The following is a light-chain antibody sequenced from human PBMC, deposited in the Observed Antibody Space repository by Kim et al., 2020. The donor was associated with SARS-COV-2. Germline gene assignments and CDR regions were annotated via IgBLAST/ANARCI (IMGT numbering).Light chain of an antibody. CDR3: KAWDSRTVI. J-gene: IGLJ2*01. CDR2: EGT. V-gene: IGLV3-1*01. Sequence: SYELTQPPSVSVSPGQTASIACSGDKLGDKYACWYQQKPGQSPVLVIYEGTERPSGIPERFSGSKSGTTATLTISGTQTMDEADYYCKAWDSRTVIFGGGTKLTVL. CDR1: KLGDKY.